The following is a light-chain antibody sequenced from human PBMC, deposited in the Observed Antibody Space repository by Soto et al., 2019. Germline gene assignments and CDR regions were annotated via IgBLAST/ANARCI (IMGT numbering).Light chain of an antibody. CDR1: QSTGIY. CDR3: QQSSSGRT. J-gene: IGKJ1*01. V-gene: IGKV1-39*01. CDR2: AAS. Sequence: DIQMTQSPSSLSASVGDRITITCRASQSTGIYLSWYQQRPGKAPELLIYAASSLRSGAPSRFSGSGSGTDYTLTISSLQREDFATYYCQQSSSGRTFGQGTKVEIK.